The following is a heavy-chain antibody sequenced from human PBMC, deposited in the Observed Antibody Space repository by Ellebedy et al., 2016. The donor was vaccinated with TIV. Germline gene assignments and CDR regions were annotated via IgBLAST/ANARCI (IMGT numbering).Heavy chain of an antibody. CDR1: GYSISSGYY. J-gene: IGHJ4*02. CDR3: ARGGDYVLVDY. Sequence: SETLSLTCSVSGYSISSGYYWGWIRQPPEKGLEWIGYIYYSGSANYNPSLKSRVTISVDTSKNQFSLKLSPVTAADTAVYYCARGGDYVLVDYWGQGTLVTVSS. V-gene: IGHV4-38-2*02. CDR2: IYYSGSA. D-gene: IGHD4-17*01.